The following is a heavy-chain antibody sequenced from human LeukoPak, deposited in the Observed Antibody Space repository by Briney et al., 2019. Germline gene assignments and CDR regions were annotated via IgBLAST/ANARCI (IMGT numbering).Heavy chain of an antibody. CDR1: GFTFSSYA. D-gene: IGHD6-6*01. Sequence: GRSLRLSCAASGFTFSSYAMHWVRQAPGKGLEWVAVISYDGSNKCYADSVKGRFTISRDNSKNTLFLQLNSLRTEDTAVYYCARESSSSYPVAYYFDYWGQGTLVTVSS. CDR3: ARESSSSYPVAYYFDY. CDR2: ISYDGSNK. J-gene: IGHJ4*02. V-gene: IGHV3-30*04.